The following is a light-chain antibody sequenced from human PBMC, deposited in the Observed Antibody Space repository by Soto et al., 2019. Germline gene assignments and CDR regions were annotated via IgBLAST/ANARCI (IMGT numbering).Light chain of an antibody. CDR1: SSDVGRYDY. CDR2: DVT. V-gene: IGLV2-11*01. J-gene: IGLJ1*01. CDR3: CSFAGSYSYV. Sequence: QSALTQPRSVSGYPGQSVTIPSPGTSSDVGRYDYVSWYQQYPGEAPKLIIYDVTERPSGVPDRFSGSKSGNTASLTISGLLEEDEAAYSCCSFAGSYSYVFGSGSKVTVL.